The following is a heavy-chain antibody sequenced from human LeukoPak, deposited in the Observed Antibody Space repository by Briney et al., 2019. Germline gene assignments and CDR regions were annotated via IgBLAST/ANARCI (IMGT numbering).Heavy chain of an antibody. V-gene: IGHV3-30*18. CDR3: AKDVADYYFDY. CDR2: ISYDGGNK. CDR1: GFTFSSYG. J-gene: IGHJ4*02. Sequence: PGGSLRLSCAASGFTFSSYGMHWVRQAPGKGLEWVAVISYDGGNKYYADSVEGRFTISRDNSKNTLYLQMNSLRAEDTAVYYCAKDVADYYFDYWGQGTLVTVSS. D-gene: IGHD2-21*01.